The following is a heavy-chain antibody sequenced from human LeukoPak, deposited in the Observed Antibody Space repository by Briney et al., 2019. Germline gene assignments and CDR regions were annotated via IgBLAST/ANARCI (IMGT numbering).Heavy chain of an antibody. D-gene: IGHD3-22*01. CDR3: TTYRYSYGSTGYSYFDF. CDR1: GLTFGNAW. CDR2: ILSETSGGTR. J-gene: IGHJ4*02. V-gene: IGHV3-15*01. Sequence: GGSLRLSCAASGLTFGNAWMSWVRQAPGKGLEWVARILSETSGGTRDYAAPVRGRFTISRDDSRSTLYLQTNSLKTEDTAQYYCTTYRYSYGSTGYSYFDFWGQGTLVTVSS.